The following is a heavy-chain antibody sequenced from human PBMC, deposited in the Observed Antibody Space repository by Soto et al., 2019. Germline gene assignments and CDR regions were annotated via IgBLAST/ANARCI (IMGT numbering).Heavy chain of an antibody. CDR2: ISAYNGNT. Sequence: QVQLVQSGAEVKKPGASVKVSCKASGYTFTSYGISWVRQSPGQGLEWMGWISAYNGNTNYAQKLQGRVTMTTDTSTSTAYMELRSLRSDDTAVYYCARSLATIGDYYYGMDVWGQGTTVTVSS. J-gene: IGHJ6*02. CDR1: GYTFTSYG. D-gene: IGHD5-12*01. V-gene: IGHV1-18*01. CDR3: ARSLATIGDYYYGMDV.